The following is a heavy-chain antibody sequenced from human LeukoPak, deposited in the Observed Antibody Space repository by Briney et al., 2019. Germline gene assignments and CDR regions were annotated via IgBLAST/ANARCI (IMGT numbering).Heavy chain of an antibody. Sequence: GGSLRLSCAASGFTFSSYAMSWVRQAPGKGLEWVSAISGSGGSTYYADSVKGRFTISRDNSKNTLYLQMNSLRAEDTAVYYCAKEGSAGYQLPRWTSYYYYYYMDVWGRGTTVTVSS. CDR1: GFTFSSYA. J-gene: IGHJ6*03. D-gene: IGHD2-2*01. V-gene: IGHV3-23*01. CDR2: ISGSGGST. CDR3: AKEGSAGYQLPRWTSYYYYYYMDV.